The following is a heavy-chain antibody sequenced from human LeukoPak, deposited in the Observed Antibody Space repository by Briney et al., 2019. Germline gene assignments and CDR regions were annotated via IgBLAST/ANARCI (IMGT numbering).Heavy chain of an antibody. D-gene: IGHD3-10*01. CDR2: ISNHNGNT. CDR3: TRGVALATVYYFDF. J-gene: IGHJ4*02. V-gene: IGHV1-18*04. Sequence: GASVKVSCKTSGFTFSAYGIAWVRQAPGHGPEWMGWISNHNGNTKYAQKFQDRITVTTETSTGTASMELRSLKPDDTDIYYCTRGVALATVYYFDFWGRGTQVTVAS. CDR1: GFTFSAYG.